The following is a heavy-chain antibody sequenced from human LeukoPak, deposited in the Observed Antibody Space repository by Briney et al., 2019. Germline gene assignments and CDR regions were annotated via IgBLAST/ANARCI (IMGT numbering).Heavy chain of an antibody. J-gene: IGHJ4*02. CDR1: GFTFSSYA. CDR2: ISSSSSYI. Sequence: GGSLRLSCAASGFTFSSYAMSWVRQAPGNGLEWVSSISSSSSYIYYADSVKGRFTISRDNAKDSLYLQMNSLRAEDTAVYYCASGKSSARDYWGQGTLVTVSS. CDR3: ASGKSSARDY. D-gene: IGHD6-19*01. V-gene: IGHV3-21*01.